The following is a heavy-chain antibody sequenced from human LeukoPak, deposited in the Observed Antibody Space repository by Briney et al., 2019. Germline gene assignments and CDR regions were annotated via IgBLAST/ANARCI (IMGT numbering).Heavy chain of an antibody. J-gene: IGHJ4*02. CDR1: GYSISSGYY. D-gene: IGHD3-10*01. Sequence: SSETLSLTCAVSGYSISSGYYWGWIRQPPGKGLEWIGSIYHSGSTYYNPSLKSRVTISVDTSKNQFSLKLSSVTAADTAVYYCARGLGVRGNTYDYWGQGTLVTVSS. CDR2: IYHSGST. CDR3: ARGLGVRGNTYDY. V-gene: IGHV4-38-2*01.